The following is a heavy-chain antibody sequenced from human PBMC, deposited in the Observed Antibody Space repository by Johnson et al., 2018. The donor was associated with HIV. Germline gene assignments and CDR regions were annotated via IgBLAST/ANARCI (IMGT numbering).Heavy chain of an antibody. D-gene: IGHD1-26*01. J-gene: IGHJ3*02. CDR3: AKGLSLSGSYSYDAFDI. CDR2: ISSDGSTI. CDR1: GFSFGDYY. V-gene: IGHV3-11*04. Sequence: VQLVESGGGLVKPGGSLRLSCAASGFSFGDYYMSWIRQAPGKGLEWISYISSDGSTIDYADSVKGRFSISRDNAKNTLYLQMNSLRPEDTAVYYCAKGLSLSGSYSYDAFDIWGQGTMVTVSS.